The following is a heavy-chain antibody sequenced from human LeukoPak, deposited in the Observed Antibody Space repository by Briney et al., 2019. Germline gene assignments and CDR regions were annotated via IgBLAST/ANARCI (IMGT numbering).Heavy chain of an antibody. CDR1: GGSFSDYF. V-gene: IGHV4-34*01. D-gene: IGHD2/OR15-2a*01. J-gene: IGHJ3*02. Sequence: PSETLSLTCAVYGGSFSDYFWSWVRQPPGRGLEWIGEINQSGSSTYNPSLKSRVTMSVDTYKNQLSLKMTSVTAADTAVYYCASIHQVRGSNTFDIWGQGSMVTVSS. CDR2: INQSGSS. CDR3: ASIHQVRGSNTFDI.